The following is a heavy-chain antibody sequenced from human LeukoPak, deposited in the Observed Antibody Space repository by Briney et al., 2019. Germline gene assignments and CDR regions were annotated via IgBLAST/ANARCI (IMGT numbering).Heavy chain of an antibody. V-gene: IGHV3-23*01. D-gene: IGHD3-10*01. CDR1: GFTFSNYG. Sequence: GGPLRLSCAASGFTFSNYGMSWVRQAPGKGLEWVSAISGSGGSTYYAHSVKGRFTISRDNSKNTLYLQMNSLRAEDTAVYYCAKSGDGRTDYWGQGTLVTVSS. CDR2: ISGSGGST. J-gene: IGHJ4*02. CDR3: AKSGDGRTDY.